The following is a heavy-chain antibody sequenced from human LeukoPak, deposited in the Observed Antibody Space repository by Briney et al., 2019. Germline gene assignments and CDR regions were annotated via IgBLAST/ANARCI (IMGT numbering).Heavy chain of an antibody. D-gene: IGHD4-17*01. CDR1: GYAFTNYG. CDR3: ARDLSLGRQNYGEPFDY. V-gene: IGHV1-18*01. CDR2: ISGYNGNT. J-gene: IGHJ4*02. Sequence: ASVKVSCKTSGYAFTNYGISWVRQAPGQGPEWMGWISGYNGNTNYVQKFQGRGTMTTDTSTSTAYMDLRSLRSDDTAVYYCARDLSLGRQNYGEPFDYWGQGTLVTVSS.